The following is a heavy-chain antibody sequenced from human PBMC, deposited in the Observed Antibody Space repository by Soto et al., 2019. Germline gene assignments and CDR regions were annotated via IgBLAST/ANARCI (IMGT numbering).Heavy chain of an antibody. CDR3: ARVTMVRGVIIDYGMDV. V-gene: IGHV1-18*01. Sequence: QVQLVQSGVVVKKPGASVKVSCKASGYTFSSHAISWVRQAPGQGLEWMGWISGYNGNTNYAQKLQGRVTMTTDISTSTAYMELRSLRSDDTAVYYCARVTMVRGVIIDYGMDVWGQGTTVTVSS. D-gene: IGHD3-10*01. CDR1: GYTFSSHA. CDR2: ISGYNGNT. J-gene: IGHJ6*02.